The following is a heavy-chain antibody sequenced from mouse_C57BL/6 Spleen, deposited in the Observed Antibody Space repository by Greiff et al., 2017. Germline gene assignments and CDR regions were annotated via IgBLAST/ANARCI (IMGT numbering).Heavy chain of an antibody. J-gene: IGHJ3*01. CDR2: IDPSDSYT. D-gene: IGHD3-2*02. CDR1: GYTFTSYW. V-gene: IGHV1-50*01. CDR3: ARPLRLRVFAY. Sequence: QVQLQQPGAELVKPGASVKLSCKASGYTFTSYWMQWVKQRPGQGLEWIGEIDPSDSYTNYNQKFKGKATLTVDTSSSTAYMQLSSLTSEDSAVYYCARPLRLRVFAYWGQGTLVTVSA.